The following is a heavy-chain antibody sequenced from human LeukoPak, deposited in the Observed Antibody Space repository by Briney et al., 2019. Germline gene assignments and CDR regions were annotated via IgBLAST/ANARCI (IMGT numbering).Heavy chain of an antibody. D-gene: IGHD6-6*01. CDR1: GDTLTELS. CDR2: FDPKEGER. CDR3: ASSSATYDAFDI. V-gene: IGHV1-24*01. J-gene: IGHJ3*02. Sequence: GASVKVSCKVSGDTLTELSMHWVRQAPGKGLEWMGGFDPKEGERVYAQNFQGRFTMTEDTSSGTAYMELNSLRSEDTAVYYCASSSATYDAFDIWGQGTMVTVSS.